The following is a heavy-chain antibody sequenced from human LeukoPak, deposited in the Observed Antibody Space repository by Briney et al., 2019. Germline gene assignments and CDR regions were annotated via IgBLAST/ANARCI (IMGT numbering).Heavy chain of an antibody. CDR3: ARNADIYNYYMDV. Sequence: GASVKVSCKASGYTFTGYYMYWVRQAPGQGLEWMGWINPNGGGPNYAQKFQGRVTMTRDTSISTAYMELSRLRSDDTAVYYCARNADIYNYYMDVWAKGTTVTVSS. D-gene: IGHD2-8*01. V-gene: IGHV1-2*02. J-gene: IGHJ6*03. CDR1: GYTFTGYY. CDR2: INPNGGGP.